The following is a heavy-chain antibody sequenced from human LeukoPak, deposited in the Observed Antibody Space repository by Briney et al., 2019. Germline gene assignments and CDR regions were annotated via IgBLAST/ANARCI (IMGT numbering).Heavy chain of an antibody. V-gene: IGHV3-30*03. D-gene: IGHD5-12*01. CDR3: TTKVIRGNSGDDYDD. Sequence: PGGSLRLSCAASGFTFTSHEMNWVRQAPGKGLEWVALISSDGNDKLYGESVKGRFTISRDDSKSTLYLQMNSLRAEDTAVYYCTTKVIRGNSGDDYDDWGQGTLVTVSS. CDR2: ISSDGNDK. CDR1: GFTFTSHE. J-gene: IGHJ4*02.